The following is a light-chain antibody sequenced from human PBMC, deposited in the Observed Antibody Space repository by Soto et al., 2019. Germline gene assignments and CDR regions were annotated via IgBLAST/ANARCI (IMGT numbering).Light chain of an antibody. CDR1: SGSVSTFYF. CDR3: VLYMGSGIWV. Sequence: QTVVTQEPSLSVSPGGTVTLTCGLSSGSVSTFYFPSWYQQTPGQPPRTLIYSTNIRSSGVPDRISGSILGNKAALTITGAQADDESDYYCVLYMGSGIWVFGGGTKVTVL. V-gene: IGLV8-61*01. J-gene: IGLJ3*02. CDR2: STN.